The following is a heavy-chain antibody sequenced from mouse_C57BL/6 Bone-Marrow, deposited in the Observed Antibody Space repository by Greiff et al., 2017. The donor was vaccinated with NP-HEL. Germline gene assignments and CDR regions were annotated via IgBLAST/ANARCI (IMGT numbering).Heavy chain of an antibody. J-gene: IGHJ4*01. CDR3: ANLYYGSSYDAMDY. Sequence: VQLQQSGAELARPGASVKMSCKASGYTFTSYTMHWVKQRPGQGLEWIGYINPSSGYTKYNQKFKDKATLTADKSSSTAYMQLSSLTSEDSAVYYCANLYYGSSYDAMDYWGQGTSVTVSS. V-gene: IGHV1-4*01. D-gene: IGHD1-1*01. CDR2: INPSSGYT. CDR1: GYTFTSYT.